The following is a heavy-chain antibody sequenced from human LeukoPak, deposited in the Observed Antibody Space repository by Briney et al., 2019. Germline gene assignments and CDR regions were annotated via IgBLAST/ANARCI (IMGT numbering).Heavy chain of an antibody. CDR3: ARGTIFDY. J-gene: IGHJ4*02. Sequence: SETLSLTCAVYGGSFSGYYWSWIRQPPGKGLEWIGEINHSGSANYNPSLKSRVTISVDTSKNQFSLKLSSVTAADTAVYYCARGTIFDYWGQGTLVTVSS. CDR1: GGSFSGYY. V-gene: IGHV4-34*01. CDR2: INHSGSA. D-gene: IGHD3-9*01.